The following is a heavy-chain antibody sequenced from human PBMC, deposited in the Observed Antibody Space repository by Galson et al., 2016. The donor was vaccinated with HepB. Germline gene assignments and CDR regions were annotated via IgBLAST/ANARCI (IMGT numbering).Heavy chain of an antibody. V-gene: IGHV4-31*03. CDR1: GDSISDGGHY. J-gene: IGHJ4*02. D-gene: IGHD3-10*01. CDR2: ISHSGNT. Sequence: TLSLTCNVSGDSISDGGHYWTWIRQHPGKGLEWIGYISHSGNTFFNSPLKSRLSISIDVSKNQFSLDLSSVTAADTAIYYCARERIRGVRGHPIDYWGQGTQVTVSS. CDR3: ARERIRGVRGHPIDY.